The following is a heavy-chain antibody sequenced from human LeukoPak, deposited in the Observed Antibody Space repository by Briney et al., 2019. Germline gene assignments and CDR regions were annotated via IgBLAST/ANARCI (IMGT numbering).Heavy chain of an antibody. CDR1: GFTFSSYA. V-gene: IGHV3-30-3*01. CDR3: ARDYCSSTSCHRPLDY. D-gene: IGHD2-2*01. Sequence: GGSLRLSCAASGFTFSSYAMHWVRQAPGKGLEWVAVISYDGSNKYYADSVKGRFTISRDNSKNTLYLQMNSLRAEDTAVYYCARDYCSSTSCHRPLDYWGQGTLVTVS. J-gene: IGHJ4*02. CDR2: ISYDGSNK.